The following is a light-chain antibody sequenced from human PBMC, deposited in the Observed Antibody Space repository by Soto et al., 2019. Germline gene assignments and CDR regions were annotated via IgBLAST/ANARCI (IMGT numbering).Light chain of an antibody. Sequence: QSVLTQPPSVSGSPGQSITVSCTGTSSDIGASNFVPWCQHLPGRAPKLMIYEGSRRPSGVSNRFSASKSGNTASLTISGLQAEDEAEYYCRSYEKSSNSGFGSATKVTVX. V-gene: IGLV2-23*01. J-gene: IGLJ1*01. CDR3: RSYEKSSNSG. CDR2: EGS. CDR1: SSDIGASNF.